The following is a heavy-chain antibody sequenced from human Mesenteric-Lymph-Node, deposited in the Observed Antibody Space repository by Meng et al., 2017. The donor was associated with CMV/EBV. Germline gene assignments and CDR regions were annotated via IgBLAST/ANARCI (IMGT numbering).Heavy chain of an antibody. D-gene: IGHD1-1*01. Sequence: ESLKISCAVYGGSFSGYYWTWIRQPPGKGLEWIGEINQSGSTNYNPSLKSRVTISVDTSKNQFSLKLSSVTAADTAVYYCARGTRGGTNWFVDFWGQGTLVTVSS. V-gene: IGHV4-34*01. CDR2: INQSGST. CDR3: ARGTRGGTNWFVDF. J-gene: IGHJ4*02. CDR1: GGSFSGYY.